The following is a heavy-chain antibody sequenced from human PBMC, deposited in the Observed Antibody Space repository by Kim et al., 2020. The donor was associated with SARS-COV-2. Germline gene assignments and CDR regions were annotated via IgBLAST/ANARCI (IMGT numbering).Heavy chain of an antibody. CDR3: AKPLGGFSIAADWFDP. CDR1: GFTFSSYA. D-gene: IGHD6-13*01. J-gene: IGHJ5*02. CDR2: ISGSGGST. V-gene: IGHV3-23*01. Sequence: GGSLRLSCAASGFTFSSYAMSWVRQAPGKGLEWVSAISGSGGSTYYADSVKGRFTISRDNSKNTLYLQMNSLRAEDTAVYYCAKPLGGFSIAADWFDPWGQGTLVTISS.